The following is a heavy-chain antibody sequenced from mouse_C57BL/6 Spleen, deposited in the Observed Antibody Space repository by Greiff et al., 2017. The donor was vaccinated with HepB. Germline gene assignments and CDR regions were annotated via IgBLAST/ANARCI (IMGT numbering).Heavy chain of an antibody. V-gene: IGHV3-6*01. Sequence: DVQLQESGPGLVKPSQSLSLTCSVTGYSITSGYYWNWIRQFPGNKLEWMGYISYDGSNNYNPSLKNRISITRDTSKNQFFLKLNSVTTEDTATYYCARYYGSTGFAYWGQGTLVTVSA. CDR1: GYSITSGYY. J-gene: IGHJ3*01. CDR2: ISYDGSN. CDR3: ARYYGSTGFAY. D-gene: IGHD1-1*01.